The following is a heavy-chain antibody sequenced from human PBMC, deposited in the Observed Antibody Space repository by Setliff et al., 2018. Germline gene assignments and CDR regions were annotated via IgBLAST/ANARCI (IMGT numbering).Heavy chain of an antibody. D-gene: IGHD3-3*01. J-gene: IGHJ4*02. CDR2: ISASNGQT. CDR1: GYTFSNYG. V-gene: IGHV1-18*01. Sequence: ASVKVSCKASGYTFSNYGLSWVRQAPGQGPEWMGWISASNGQTRYTEELQGRVTMTTDTSTSTAYMDLRSLRSDDTAVYYCARSIALFGGDVVSCYFDHWGQGTLVTVSS. CDR3: ARSIALFGGDVVSCYFDH.